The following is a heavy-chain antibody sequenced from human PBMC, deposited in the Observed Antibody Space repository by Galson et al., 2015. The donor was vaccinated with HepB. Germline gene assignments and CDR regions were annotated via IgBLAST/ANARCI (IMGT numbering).Heavy chain of an antibody. CDR1: GYTFTSYA. CDR2: INAGNGNT. D-gene: IGHD5-12*01. CDR3: AREQRGYSGYPLDY. Sequence: SVKVSCKASGYTFTSYAMHWVRQAPGQRLEWMGWINAGNGNTKYSQKFQDRVTITRDTSASTAYMELSSLRSEDTAVYYCAREQRGYSGYPLDYWGQGTLVTVSS. V-gene: IGHV1-3*01. J-gene: IGHJ4*02.